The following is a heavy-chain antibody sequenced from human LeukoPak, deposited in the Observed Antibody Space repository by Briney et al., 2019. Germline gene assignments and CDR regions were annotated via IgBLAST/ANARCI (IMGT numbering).Heavy chain of an antibody. CDR1: GFTFSSYW. D-gene: IGHD1-26*01. Sequence: GGSLRLSCEVSGFTFSSYWMNWVRQAPGKGLEWVSAIRDSGSSTHYADSVKGRFTTSRDNSKNTLFLQMNSLRAEDTAIYYCAKYGPQDSGSSHFDYWGQGALVTVSS. J-gene: IGHJ4*02. CDR3: AKYGPQDSGSSHFDY. V-gene: IGHV3-23*01. CDR2: IRDSGSST.